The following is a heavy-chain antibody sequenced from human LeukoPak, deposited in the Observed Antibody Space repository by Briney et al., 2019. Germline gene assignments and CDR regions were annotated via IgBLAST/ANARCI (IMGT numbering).Heavy chain of an antibody. V-gene: IGHV1-2*02. J-gene: IGHJ4*02. CDR1: GYTFTAYS. Sequence: GASVKVSCKASGYTFTAYSIHWVRQAPGQGLEWMGWINPNSGGAKYAQKFQGRVTMTRDTSIGTAYMELSRLRSDDTAVYYCARVKPAANWGQGTLVTVSS. D-gene: IGHD2-2*01. CDR3: ARVKPAAN. CDR2: INPNSGGA.